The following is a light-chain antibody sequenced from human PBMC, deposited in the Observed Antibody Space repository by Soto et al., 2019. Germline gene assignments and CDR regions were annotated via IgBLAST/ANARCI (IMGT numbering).Light chain of an antibody. CDR1: QSLLHSNGYNY. Sequence: DIVMTQSPLSLPVTPGEPASISCRSSQSLLHSNGYNYLDWYLQKPGQSPQLLIYLGSNRASGVPDRFSGSGSGTDFILKISRVEAEDVGVYYCMQALQTPLFGQGTKLEIK. V-gene: IGKV2-28*01. CDR2: LGS. CDR3: MQALQTPL. J-gene: IGKJ2*01.